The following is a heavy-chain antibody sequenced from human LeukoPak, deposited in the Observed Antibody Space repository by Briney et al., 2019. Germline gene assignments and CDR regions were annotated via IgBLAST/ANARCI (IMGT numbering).Heavy chain of an antibody. V-gene: IGHV3-30*02. Sequence: PGGSLRLSCAASGFTFSSYGMHWVRQAPGKGLEWVAFIRYDGSNKYYADSVKGRFTISRDNSKNTLYLQMNSLRAEDTAVYYCAKDGSIFGARGDAFDIWGQGTMVTVSS. D-gene: IGHD3-3*01. CDR3: AKDGSIFGARGDAFDI. CDR1: GFTFSSYG. J-gene: IGHJ3*02. CDR2: IRYDGSNK.